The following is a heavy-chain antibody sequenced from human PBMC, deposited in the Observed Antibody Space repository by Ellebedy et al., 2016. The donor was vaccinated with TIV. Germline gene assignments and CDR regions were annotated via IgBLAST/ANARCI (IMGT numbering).Heavy chain of an antibody. CDR1: GFTFSNYG. D-gene: IGHD3-10*01. J-gene: IGHJ4*02. CDR2: IRFDGTNK. CDR3: AKAGGDYGSGSIL. V-gene: IGHV3-30*02. Sequence: PGGSLRLSCAASGFTFSNYGMHWVRQAPGKGLEWVAFIRFDGTNKNYGDSVKGRFTISRDNSKNTLFLQMNSLRSDDTAVYYCAKAGGDYGSGSILWGQGTLVSVSS.